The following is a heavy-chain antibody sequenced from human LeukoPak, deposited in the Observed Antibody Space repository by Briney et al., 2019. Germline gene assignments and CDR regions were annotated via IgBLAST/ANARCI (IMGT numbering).Heavy chain of an antibody. CDR2: IKQDGSEK. D-gene: IGHD2-8*01. CDR1: GFTFSSYW. V-gene: IGHV3-7*01. CDR3: AREADIVLMVYDY. J-gene: IGHJ4*02. Sequence: PGGSLRLSCAASGFTFSSYWMSWVRQAPGEGLEWVANIKQDGSEKYYVDSVKGRFTISRDNAKNSLYLQMNSLRAEDTAVYYCAREADIVLMVYDYWGQGTLVTVSS.